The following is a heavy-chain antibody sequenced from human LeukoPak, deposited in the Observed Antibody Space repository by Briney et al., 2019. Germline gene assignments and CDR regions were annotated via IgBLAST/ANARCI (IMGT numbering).Heavy chain of an antibody. D-gene: IGHD2-15*01. Sequence: PSETLSLTCTVSGGSISSSSYYWGWIRQPPGKGLEWIGSIYYSGSTYYNPSLKSRVTISVDTSKNQFSLKLSSVTAADTAVYYCARGGVVAATKPFDPWGQGTLVTVSS. CDR3: ARGGVVAATKPFDP. V-gene: IGHV4-39*07. CDR2: IYYSGST. CDR1: GGSISSSSYY. J-gene: IGHJ5*02.